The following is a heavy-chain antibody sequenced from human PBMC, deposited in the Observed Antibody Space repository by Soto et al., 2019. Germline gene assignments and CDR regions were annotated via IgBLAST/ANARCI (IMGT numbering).Heavy chain of an antibody. Sequence: LRLSCVASGFTFSLYSMIWVRQAPGKGLEWVSSISSSSSYIYYADSMKGRFTLSRDNAQNSLYLQMNSLRVDDTAVYYCVRARATDSRPDYWGQGTLVTVSS. CDR1: GFTFSLYS. CDR3: VRARATDSRPDY. D-gene: IGHD3-22*01. J-gene: IGHJ4*02. CDR2: ISSSSSYI. V-gene: IGHV3-21*01.